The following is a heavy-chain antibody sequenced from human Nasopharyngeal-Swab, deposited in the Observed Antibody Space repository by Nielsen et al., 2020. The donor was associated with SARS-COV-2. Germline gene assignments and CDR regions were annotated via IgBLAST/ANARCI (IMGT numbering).Heavy chain of an antibody. Sequence: GAALKISCAASGFTFSSYSMNWVRAAPGKGLEWVSSISSSSSYIYYADSVKGRFTISRDNAKNSLYLQMNSLRAEDTAVYYCAGGSAAGPYYYYYGMDVWGQGTTVTVSS. V-gene: IGHV3-21*01. D-gene: IGHD6-25*01. CDR3: AGGSAAGPYYYYYGMDV. CDR1: GFTFSSYS. CDR2: ISSSSSYI. J-gene: IGHJ6*02.